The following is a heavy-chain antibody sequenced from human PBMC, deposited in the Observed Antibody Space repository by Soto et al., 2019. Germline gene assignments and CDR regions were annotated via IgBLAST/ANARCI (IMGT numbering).Heavy chain of an antibody. D-gene: IGHD6-19*01. CDR2: ISWNSGSI. CDR3: ASLLAVSGYSSG. V-gene: IGHV3-9*01. J-gene: IGHJ4*02. Sequence: GGSLRLSCAASGFTFDDYAMHWVRQAPGKGLEWVSGISWNSGSIGYADSVKGRFTISRDNAKNSLYLQMNSLRAEDTALYYCASLLAVSGYSSGWGQGTLVTVSS. CDR1: GFTFDDYA.